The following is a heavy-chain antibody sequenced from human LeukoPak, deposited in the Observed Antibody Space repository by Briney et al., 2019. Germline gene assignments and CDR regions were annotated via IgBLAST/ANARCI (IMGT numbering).Heavy chain of an antibody. J-gene: IGHJ4*02. V-gene: IGHV4-39*02. CDR3: ARERRYCSSTSCFVYYFDY. D-gene: IGHD2-2*01. CDR2: IYYSGST. Sequence: SETLSLTCTVSGDSISSSSSYWGWIRQPPGEGLEWIGSIYYSGSTYYNTSLKSRVTISVDTSKNQFSLKLSSVTAADTAVYYCARERRYCSSTSCFVYYFDYWGQGTLVTVSS. CDR1: GDSISSSSSY.